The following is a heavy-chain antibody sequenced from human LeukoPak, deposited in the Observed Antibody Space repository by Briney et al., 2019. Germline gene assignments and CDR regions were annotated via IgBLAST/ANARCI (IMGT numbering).Heavy chain of an antibody. CDR1: GYSFTSYW. V-gene: IGHV5-51*01. CDR3: ARRVVVQGWLQPYYFDY. D-gene: IGHD5-24*01. J-gene: IGHJ4*02. CDR2: IYPGDSDT. Sequence: GESLKISCKGSGYSFTSYWIGWVRQMPGKGLEWMGIIYPGDSDTRYSPSFQGQVTISADKSISTAYLQWSSLKASDTAMYYCARRVVVQGWLQPYYFDYWGQGTLVTVSS.